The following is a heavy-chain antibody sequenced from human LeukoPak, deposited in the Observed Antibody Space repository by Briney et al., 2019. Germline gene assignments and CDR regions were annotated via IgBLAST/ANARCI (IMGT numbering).Heavy chain of an antibody. CDR1: GFTFSSYS. CDR3: ARARRYAGVDY. V-gene: IGHV3-48*01. D-gene: IGHD1-1*01. Sequence: GGSLRLSCAASGFTFSSYSMNWVRQAPGKGLEWVSYISSSGSTIYYADSVKGRFSISRDNAKNSLHLQMNSLRVEDTAVYYCARARRYAGVDYWGQGTLVTVSS. J-gene: IGHJ4*02. CDR2: ISSSGSTI.